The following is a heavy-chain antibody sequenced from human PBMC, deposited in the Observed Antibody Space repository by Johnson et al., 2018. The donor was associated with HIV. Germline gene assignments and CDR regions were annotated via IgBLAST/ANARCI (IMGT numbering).Heavy chain of an antibody. V-gene: IGHV3-30-3*01. CDR3: ARPGGDYSAFDI. J-gene: IGHJ3*02. CDR2: ISYDVISK. D-gene: IGHD4-17*01. CDR1: EFTFSNYA. Sequence: QVQLVESGGGVVQPGRSLKLSCAASEFTFSNYAMHWVRQAPGKGLEWVAVISYDVISKYYADSAKGRFTISRDNSKNTLNLQMNSLRAEDTAVYYCARPGGDYSAFDIWGQGTMVNVSS.